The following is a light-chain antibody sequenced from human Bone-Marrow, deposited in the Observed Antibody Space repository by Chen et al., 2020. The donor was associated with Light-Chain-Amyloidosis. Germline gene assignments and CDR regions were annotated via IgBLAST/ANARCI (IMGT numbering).Light chain of an antibody. J-gene: IGKJ4*01. Sequence: EIVLTQSRGTLSLSPGKGTNLSCRASQTISSNYLTWYQQKFGQAPRLLIYGSSSRATGIPDRFTGSGSGTDFTLTINRLEPEDFAMYYCQQYGTSPLTFGGGTKVEIK. CDR2: GSS. V-gene: IGKV3-20*01. CDR3: QQYGTSPLT. CDR1: QTISSNY.